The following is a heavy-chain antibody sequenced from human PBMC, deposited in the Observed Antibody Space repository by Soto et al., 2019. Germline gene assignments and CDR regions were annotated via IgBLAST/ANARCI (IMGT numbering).Heavy chain of an antibody. V-gene: IGHV3-23*01. CDR2: ISGSGGST. Sequence: GGSLRLSCAASGFTFSSYAMSWVRQAPGKGLEWVSAISGSGGSTYYADSVKGRFTISRDNSKNTLYLQMNSLRAEDTAVYYCAKDVFGVVIPQYYFDYWGQGTLVTVSS. D-gene: IGHD3-3*01. J-gene: IGHJ4*02. CDR1: GFTFSSYA. CDR3: AKDVFGVVIPQYYFDY.